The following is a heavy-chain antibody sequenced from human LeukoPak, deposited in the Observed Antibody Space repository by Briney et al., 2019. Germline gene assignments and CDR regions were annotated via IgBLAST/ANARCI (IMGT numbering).Heavy chain of an antibody. J-gene: IGHJ6*02. V-gene: IGHV3-30*18. CDR2: ISYDGSNK. D-gene: IGHD6-19*01. CDR1: GFTFSSYG. CDR3: AKEVRGYSSGWNYYYGMDV. Sequence: GGSLRLSCAASGFTFSSYGMHWVRQAPGKGLEWVAVISYDGSNKYYADSVKGRFTISRDNSKNTLYLQMNGLRAEDTAVYYCAKEVRGYSSGWNYYYGMDVWGQGTTVTVSS.